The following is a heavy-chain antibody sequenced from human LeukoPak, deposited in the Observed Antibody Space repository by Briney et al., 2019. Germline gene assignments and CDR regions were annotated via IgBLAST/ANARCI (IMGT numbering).Heavy chain of an antibody. D-gene: IGHD1-26*01. CDR2: ISYSGST. CDR1: GGSISSYY. J-gene: IGHJ4*02. V-gene: IGHV4-59*01. CDR3: ARMYSGSYLFFDY. Sequence: PSETLSLTCTVSGGSISSYYWSWIRQPPGKGLEWIGYISYSGSTNYNPSLKSRVTISLDTSKNQSSLKLSSVTAADTAVYYCARMYSGSYLFFDYWGQGTLVTVSS.